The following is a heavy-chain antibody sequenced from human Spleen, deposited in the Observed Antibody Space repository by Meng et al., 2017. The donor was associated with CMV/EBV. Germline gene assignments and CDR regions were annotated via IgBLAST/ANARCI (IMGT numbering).Heavy chain of an antibody. CDR3: ARGVRTIFGLTITYYFDY. V-gene: IGHV1-8*01. D-gene: IGHD3-3*01. CDR1: GYTFSTFD. CDR2: MNPNSGNT. Sequence: ASVKVSCKASGYTFSTFDINWVRQATGQGPEWMGWMNPNSGNTGYAQQFQGRVTMTRNTSMSTAYMELSSLRSEDSAVYYCARGVRTIFGLTITYYFDYWGQGTLVTVSS. J-gene: IGHJ4*02.